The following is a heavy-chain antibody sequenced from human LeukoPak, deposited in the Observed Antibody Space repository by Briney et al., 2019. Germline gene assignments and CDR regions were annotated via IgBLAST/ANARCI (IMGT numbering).Heavy chain of an antibody. CDR2: ISYSGST. Sequence: SETLSLTCTVSGGSISSHYCTWIRQPPGKGLEWIGYISYSGSTNYNPSLKSRVTISVDTSKNQFSLKLTSVTAADTAVYYCARGPSFSGYVNYWGQGALVTVSS. D-gene: IGHD5-12*01. CDR3: ARGPSFSGYVNY. V-gene: IGHV4-59*11. CDR1: GGSISSHY. J-gene: IGHJ4*02.